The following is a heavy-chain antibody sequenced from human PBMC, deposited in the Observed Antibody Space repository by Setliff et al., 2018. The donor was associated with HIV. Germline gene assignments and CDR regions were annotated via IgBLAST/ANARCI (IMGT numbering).Heavy chain of an antibody. D-gene: IGHD5-18*01. Sequence: PGGSLRLSCRGSGFTFGDYSMSWVRQAPGKGLEWVGFIRSKAYGGTTEYAASVKGRFTLSRDDSRNIAYPQMNSLKTEDTAVYYCARDFSYGYFFYGMDVWGQGTTVTVSS. V-gene: IGHV3-49*04. CDR2: IRSKAYGGTT. J-gene: IGHJ6*02. CDR3: ARDFSYGYFFYGMDV. CDR1: GFTFGDYS.